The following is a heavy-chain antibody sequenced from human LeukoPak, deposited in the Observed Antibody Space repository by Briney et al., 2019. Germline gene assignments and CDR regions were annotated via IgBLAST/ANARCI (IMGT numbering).Heavy chain of an antibody. CDR3: ARVVAAAGARDFDY. J-gene: IGHJ4*02. CDR1: GYTFTGYY. Sequence: ASVKVSCKASGYTFTGYYMHWVRQAPGQGLEWMGWINPNSGGTNYAQKFQGRVTMTRDTSISTAYMELSRLRSDDTAVYYCARVVAAAGARDFDYWGQGTLVTVSS. V-gene: IGHV1-2*02. CDR2: INPNSGGT. D-gene: IGHD6-13*01.